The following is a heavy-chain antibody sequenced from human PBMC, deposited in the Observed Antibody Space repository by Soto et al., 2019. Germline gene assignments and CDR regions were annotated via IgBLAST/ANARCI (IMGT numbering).Heavy chain of an antibody. V-gene: IGHV4-59*01. D-gene: IGHD3-16*01. J-gene: IGHJ5*02. CDR1: GGSISSYY. CDR2: ISYSGST. Sequence: QVQLQESGPGLVKPSETLSLTCTVSGGSISSYYWSWIRQPPGKGLEWIGYISYSGSTNYNPAIKSRVTIEVDTSKNQCSLKLSSVTAADTAVYYCARGSNGRGEFWFDPWGQGTLVTVS. CDR3: ARGSNGRGEFWFDP.